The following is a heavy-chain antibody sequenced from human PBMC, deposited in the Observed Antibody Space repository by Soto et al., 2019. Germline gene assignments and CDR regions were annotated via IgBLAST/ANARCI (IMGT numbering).Heavy chain of an antibody. CDR3: ARESIAAAGSYYGMDV. J-gene: IGHJ6*02. D-gene: IGHD6-13*01. CDR1: GFTFSSYS. V-gene: IGHV3-21*01. CDR2: ISSSSSYI. Sequence: GGSLRLSCAASGFTFSSYSMNWVRQAPGKGLEWVSSISSSSSYIYYADSVKGRFTISRDNAKNSLYLQMNSLRAEDTAVYHCARESIAAAGSYYGMDVWGQGTTVTVSS.